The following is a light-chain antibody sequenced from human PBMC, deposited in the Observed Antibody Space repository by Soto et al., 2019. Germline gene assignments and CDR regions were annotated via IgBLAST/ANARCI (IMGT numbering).Light chain of an antibody. V-gene: IGKV3-20*01. Sequence: EIVLTQSPGILSLSPGERATLSCRASQSVSSSYLAWYQQKPGQAPRHLIYGAFNRATGIPDRFSASGSKTNFPLPISRLEPEDFAVYYCQQYGSSPPYTFGQGTKLEIK. CDR3: QQYGSSPPYT. CDR1: QSVSSSY. J-gene: IGKJ2*01. CDR2: GAF.